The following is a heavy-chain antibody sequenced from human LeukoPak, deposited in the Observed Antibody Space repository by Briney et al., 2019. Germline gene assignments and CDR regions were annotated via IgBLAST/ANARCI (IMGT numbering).Heavy chain of an antibody. Sequence: SCKASGYTFTGYYMHWVRQAPGKGLEWVAVIWYDGSNKYYADSVKGRFTISRDNSKNTLYLQMNSLRAEDTAVYYCARGSGATAVFDYWGQGTLVTVSS. D-gene: IGHD1-26*01. CDR3: ARGSGATAVFDY. V-gene: IGHV3-33*01. CDR2: IWYDGSNK. CDR1: GYTFTGYY. J-gene: IGHJ4*02.